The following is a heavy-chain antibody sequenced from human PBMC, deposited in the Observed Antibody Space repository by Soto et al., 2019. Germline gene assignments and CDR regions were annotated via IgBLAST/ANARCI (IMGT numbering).Heavy chain of an antibody. Sequence: QVQLVQSGAEVKKPGASVKVSCKASGYTFTSYGISWVRQAPGQGLEWMGWISAYNGNTNYAQKLQGRVTMTTDTSTSTAYMELRSLRSDDTAVYYCARDLGYCSGGSCYALRGYGMDVWCQGTTVTVSS. CDR2: ISAYNGNT. CDR1: GYTFTSYG. D-gene: IGHD2-15*01. V-gene: IGHV1-18*04. J-gene: IGHJ6*02. CDR3: ARDLGYCSGGSCYALRGYGMDV.